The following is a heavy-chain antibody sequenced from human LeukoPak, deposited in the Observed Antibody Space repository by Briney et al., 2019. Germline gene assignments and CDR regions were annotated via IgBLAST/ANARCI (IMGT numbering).Heavy chain of an antibody. CDR1: GFTFISYR. CDR3: ARGRVGVEDY. CDR2: IGSSSSYI. Sequence: GGSRRLSGAASGFTFISYRMNWFRQAPGKGLEWVSSIGSSSSYIYYADSVKGRFTISRDNAKNSLYLQMNSLRAEDTAVYYCARGRVGVEDYWGQGTLVTVSS. J-gene: IGHJ4*02. V-gene: IGHV3-21*01. D-gene: IGHD1-26*01.